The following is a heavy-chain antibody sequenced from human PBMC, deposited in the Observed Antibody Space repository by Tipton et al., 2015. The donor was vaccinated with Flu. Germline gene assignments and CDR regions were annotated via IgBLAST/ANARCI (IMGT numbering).Heavy chain of an antibody. V-gene: IGHV4-61*02. CDR3: ARRDYSNYVSDPKNWFDP. Sequence: TLSLTCTVSGGSIVSSSYLWNWIRQPAGKGLEWIGRIYINGGTKYNPSLRGRAIISLDTSKNQFSLRLSSVTAADAAVYYCARRDYSNYVSDPKNWFDPWGQGTLVTVSS. D-gene: IGHD4-11*01. CDR2: IYINGGT. J-gene: IGHJ5*02. CDR1: GGSIVSSSYL.